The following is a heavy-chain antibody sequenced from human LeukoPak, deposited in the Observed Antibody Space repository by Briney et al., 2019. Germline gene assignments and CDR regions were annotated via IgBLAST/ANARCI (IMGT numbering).Heavy chain of an antibody. J-gene: IGHJ4*02. V-gene: IGHV4-39*07. D-gene: IGHD3-10*01. CDR3: ARRGGG. Sequence: SETLSLTCTVSGGSISSSSYYWGWIRQPPGKGLEWIGEINHSGSTNYNPSLKSRVTISVDTSKNQFSLKLSSVTAADTAMYYCARRGGGWGQGTLVTVSS. CDR1: GGSISSSSYY. CDR2: INHSGST.